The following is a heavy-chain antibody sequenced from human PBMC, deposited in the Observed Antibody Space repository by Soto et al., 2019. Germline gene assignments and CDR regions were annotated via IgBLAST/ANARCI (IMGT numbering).Heavy chain of an antibody. J-gene: IGHJ6*02. CDR3: ARGRYDFWSGYRSPPYYYYGMDV. CDR1: GYTFTSDG. D-gene: IGHD3-3*01. V-gene: IGHV1-18*01. Sequence: QVQQVQSGAEVKKPGASVKFSYKASGYTFTSDGSTWGRQAPGQGLEWMGRISAYNGNTNYAQKLQGRVTMTTDTSTSTAYMELRSLRSDDTAVYYCARGRYDFWSGYRSPPYYYYGMDVWGQGTTVTVSS. CDR2: ISAYNGNT.